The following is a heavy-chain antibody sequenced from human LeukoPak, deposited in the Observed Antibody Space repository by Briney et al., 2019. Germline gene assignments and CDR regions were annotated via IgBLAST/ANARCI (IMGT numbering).Heavy chain of an antibody. CDR1: GGTFDNYA. D-gene: IGHD2-2*01. CDR3: ARGIVVVPAAMVYYYYYYMDV. V-gene: IGHV1-2*02. J-gene: IGHJ6*03. CDR2: INPNSGGT. Sequence: ASVKVSCKASGGTFDNYAISWVRQAPGQGLEWMGWINPNSGGTNYAQKFQGRVTMTRDTSISTAYMELSRLRSDDTAVYYCARGIVVVPAAMVYYYYYYMDVWGKGTTVTISS.